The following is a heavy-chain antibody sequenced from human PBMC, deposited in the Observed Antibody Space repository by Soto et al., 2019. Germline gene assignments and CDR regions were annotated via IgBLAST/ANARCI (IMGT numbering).Heavy chain of an antibody. J-gene: IGHJ4*02. Sequence: PSETLSLTCAVSGGSISSGGYSWSWIRQPPGKGLEWIGYIYHSGSTYYNPSLKSRVTISVDRSKNQFSLKLSSVTAADTAVYYCARVFADDYYDSSGYYYFDYWGQGTLVIVSS. CDR2: IYHSGST. CDR3: ARVFADDYYDSSGYYYFDY. D-gene: IGHD3-22*01. V-gene: IGHV4-30-2*01. CDR1: GGSISSGGYS.